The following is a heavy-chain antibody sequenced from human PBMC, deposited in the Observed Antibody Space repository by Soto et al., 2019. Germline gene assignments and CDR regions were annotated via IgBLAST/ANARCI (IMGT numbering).Heavy chain of an antibody. D-gene: IGHD6-19*01. CDR3: AKDLHSSGWYYFDP. Sequence: GGSLRLSCVASGFTFSNSAMNWVRQAPGKGLEWVSGISGNGATTYYADSVKGRFTISRDNSKNTLFLQMNSLRDEDTAVYFCAKDLHSSGWYYFDPWGQGTLVTVSS. J-gene: IGHJ5*02. CDR1: GFTFSNSA. V-gene: IGHV3-23*01. CDR2: ISGNGATT.